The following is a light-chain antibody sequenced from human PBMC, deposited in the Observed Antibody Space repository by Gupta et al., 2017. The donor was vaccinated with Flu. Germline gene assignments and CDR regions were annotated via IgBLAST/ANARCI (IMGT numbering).Light chain of an antibody. Sequence: QSALTQPPSASGSPGQSVTISCTGTSSDVGGYNYVSWYQQHPGKAPKLMIYEVSKRPSGVPDRFSGSKSGNTASLTVSGLQAEDGADYYCSSYAGSNNFEVFGGGTKLT. J-gene: IGLJ3*02. CDR3: SSYAGSNNFEV. CDR1: SSDVGGYNY. CDR2: EVS. V-gene: IGLV2-8*01.